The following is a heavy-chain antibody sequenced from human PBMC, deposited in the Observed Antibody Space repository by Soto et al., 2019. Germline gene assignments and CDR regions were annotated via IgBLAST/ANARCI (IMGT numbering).Heavy chain of an antibody. V-gene: IGHV3-21*01. CDR2: IGSSSDYI. Sequence: EVQLVESGGGLVKPGGSLRLSCAASGFTFSSYCMNWVRQAPGKGLEWVASIGSSSDYIYYADSVKGRFTISRDNAKNSLYLQMNSLRAEDTAVYYCAREIVRTSSGKHYYYYGMDVWGQGTTVTVSS. J-gene: IGHJ6*02. CDR3: AREIVRTSSGKHYYYYGMDV. CDR1: GFTFSSYC. D-gene: IGHD2-2*01.